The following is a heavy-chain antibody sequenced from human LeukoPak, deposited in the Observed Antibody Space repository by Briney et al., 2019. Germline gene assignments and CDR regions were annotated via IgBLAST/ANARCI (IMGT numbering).Heavy chain of an antibody. D-gene: IGHD3-9*01. Sequence: PSETLSLTCTVSGGSISSGSYYWSWIRQPAGKGLEWIGRIYTSGSTNYNPSLESRVTISVDTSKNQFSLKLSSVTAADTAVYYCARVHYDTLTGYYYYMDVWGKGTTVTVSS. J-gene: IGHJ6*03. CDR3: ARVHYDTLTGYYYYMDV. CDR1: GGSISSGSYY. CDR2: IYTSGST. V-gene: IGHV4-61*02.